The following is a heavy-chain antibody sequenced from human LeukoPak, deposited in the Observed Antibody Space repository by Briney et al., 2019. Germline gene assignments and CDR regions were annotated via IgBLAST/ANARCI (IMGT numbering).Heavy chain of an antibody. J-gene: IGHJ2*01. CDR2: ISSNGGST. D-gene: IGHD2-21*01. CDR1: GFTFSTYA. CDR3: ARLFSDTYPRYFDL. Sequence: PGGSLRLSCSASGFTFSTYAMYWVRQAPGKGLEYVSAISSNGGSTYYADSVKGRFTISRDDSKDLVYLQMSSLKTEDTAVYYCARLFSDTYPRYFDLWGRGTLVTVSS. V-gene: IGHV3-64*04.